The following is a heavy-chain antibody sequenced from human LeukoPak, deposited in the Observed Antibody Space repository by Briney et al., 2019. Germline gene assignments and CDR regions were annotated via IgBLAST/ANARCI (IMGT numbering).Heavy chain of an antibody. V-gene: IGHV3-30*18. Sequence: GRSLRLSCAASGFTFSSYGMHWVRQAPGKGLEWVAVISYDGSNKYYADSVKGRFTISRDNSKNTLYLQMNSLRAEDTAVYYCAKDRGIVVPAAIGYYYYYYGMDVWGKGTTVTVSS. J-gene: IGHJ6*04. CDR3: AKDRGIVVPAAIGYYYYYYGMDV. CDR2: ISYDGSNK. D-gene: IGHD2-2*01. CDR1: GFTFSSYG.